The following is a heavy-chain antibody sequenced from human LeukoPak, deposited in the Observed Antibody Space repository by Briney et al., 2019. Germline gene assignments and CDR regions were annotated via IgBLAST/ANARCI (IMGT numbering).Heavy chain of an antibody. CDR1: GFPFSSYE. J-gene: IGHJ4*02. Sequence: GGSLRLSCAGSGFPFSSYEMNWLRQAPGKGLEWVSHIDSSGITLYYGDSVKGRFTISRDNAKNSIYLQMDSLRVEDTAIYYYVRDSVGDLLDYWGQGTPVTVSS. V-gene: IGHV3-48*03. D-gene: IGHD4-17*01. CDR2: IDSSGITL. CDR3: VRDSVGDLLDY.